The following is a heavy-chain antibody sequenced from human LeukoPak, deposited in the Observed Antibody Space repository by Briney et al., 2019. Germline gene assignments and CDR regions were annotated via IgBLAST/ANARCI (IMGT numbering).Heavy chain of an antibody. CDR2: ISGYNGNT. CDR3: ARTSHESVLYWSDP. D-gene: IGHD3-16*01. CDR1: GYTFTTYG. V-gene: IGHV1-18*01. Sequence: ASVKVSCKASGYTFTTYGIGWVRQAPGQGLEWMGWISGYNGNTNYAPKFQGRVTMTTDTSTSTAYMELRSLRSDDTAVYYCARTSHESVLYWSDPWGQGTLVNVSS. J-gene: IGHJ5*02.